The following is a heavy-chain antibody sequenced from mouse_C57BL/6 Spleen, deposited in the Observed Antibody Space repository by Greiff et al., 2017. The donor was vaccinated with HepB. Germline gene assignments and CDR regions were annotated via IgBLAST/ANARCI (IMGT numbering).Heavy chain of an antibody. CDR2: INYDGSST. J-gene: IGHJ4*01. CDR1: GFTFSDYY. CDR3: ARDRDYYGTYAMDY. V-gene: IGHV5-16*01. Sequence: EVKLMESAGGLVQPGSSMKLSCTASGFTFSDYYMAWVRQVPEKGLEWVANINYDGSSTYYLDSLKSRFIISRDNAKNILYLQMSSLKSEDTATYYCARDRDYYGTYAMDYWGQGTSVTVSS. D-gene: IGHD1-1*01.